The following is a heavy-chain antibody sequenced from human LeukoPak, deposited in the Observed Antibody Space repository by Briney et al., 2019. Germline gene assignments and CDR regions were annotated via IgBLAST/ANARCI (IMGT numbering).Heavy chain of an antibody. D-gene: IGHD3-3*01. V-gene: IGHV4-34*01. CDR3: AGRRASYYDFWSGYTNGGYYFDY. Sequence: SETLSLICAVYGGSFSGYYWSWIRQPPGKGLEWIGEINHSGSANYNPSLKSRVTISIDTSKNQCSLKLSSVTAADTAVYYCAGRRASYYDFWSGYTNGGYYFDYWGQGTLVTVSS. CDR1: GGSFSGYY. J-gene: IGHJ4*02. CDR2: INHSGSA.